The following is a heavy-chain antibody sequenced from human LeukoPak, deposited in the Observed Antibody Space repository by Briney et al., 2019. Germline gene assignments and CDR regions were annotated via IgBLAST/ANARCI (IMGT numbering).Heavy chain of an antibody. D-gene: IGHD3-3*01. V-gene: IGHV1-18*01. Sequence: ASVKVSCKASGYTFTSYGISWVRQAPGQGLEWMGWISAYNGNTNYAQKLQGRVTMTTDTSTSTAYMELRSLRSDDTAVYYCARITIFGVVIDFGYWGQGTPVTVSS. CDR3: ARITIFGVVIDFGY. J-gene: IGHJ4*02. CDR1: GYTFTSYG. CDR2: ISAYNGNT.